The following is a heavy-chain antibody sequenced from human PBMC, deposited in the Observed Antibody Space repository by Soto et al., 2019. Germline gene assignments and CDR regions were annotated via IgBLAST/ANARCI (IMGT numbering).Heavy chain of an antibody. Sequence: QPPSLLCPISMDSVPSNSAAWKWIRQSPSRGLEWLGRTYYKSGWNNDYALSVKTRMTINPDTSKNQFSLHLDSVTPEDTAVYACAGVTWIRGLDVWGQGTPVTVSS. CDR3: AGVTWIRGLDV. J-gene: IGHJ6*02. D-gene: IGHD2-2*03. CDR2: TYYKSGWNN. CDR1: MDSVPSNSAA. V-gene: IGHV6-1*01.